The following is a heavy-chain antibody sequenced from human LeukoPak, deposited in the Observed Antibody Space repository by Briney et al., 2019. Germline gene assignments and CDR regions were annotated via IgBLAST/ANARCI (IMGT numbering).Heavy chain of an antibody. CDR3: ARARNGTLKY. J-gene: IGHJ4*02. CDR2: ISYDGSHQ. CDR1: GFTFSHYA. V-gene: IGHV3-30*01. D-gene: IGHD1-26*01. Sequence: GGSLRLSCAASGFTFSHYAMHWVRQAPGKGLEWVAVISYDGSHQYSADTVKGRLTISRDNSRHTLFLQMNSLRPEDTAVYYCARARNGTLKYWGQGTLVTVSS.